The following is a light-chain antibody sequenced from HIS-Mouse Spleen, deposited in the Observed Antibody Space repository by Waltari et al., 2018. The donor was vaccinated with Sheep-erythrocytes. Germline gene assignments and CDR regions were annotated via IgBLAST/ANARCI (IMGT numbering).Light chain of an antibody. Sequence: QSALTQPASVSGSPGQSITISCTGTSSDVGGYNYVSWYQQPPGKAPKLMIYEVSNLPSGVSNRFSGSKSGNTASLNISGLQAEDEADYYCSSYTSSSTYVFGTGTKVTVL. V-gene: IGLV2-14*01. CDR3: SSYTSSSTYV. CDR1: SSDVGGYNY. J-gene: IGLJ1*01. CDR2: EVS.